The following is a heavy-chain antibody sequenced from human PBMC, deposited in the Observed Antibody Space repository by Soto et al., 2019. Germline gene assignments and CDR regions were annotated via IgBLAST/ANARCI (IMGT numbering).Heavy chain of an antibody. CDR3: ARDLMVALVGDYAGGWFDP. V-gene: IGHV1-18*01. Sequence: VASVKVSFKASGYTFTSYGISWVRQAPGQGLEWMGWISAYNGNTNYAQKLQGRVTMTTDTSTSTAYMELRSLRSDDTAVYYCARDLMVALVGDYAGGWFDPWGQGTLVTVSS. D-gene: IGHD4-17*01. J-gene: IGHJ5*02. CDR2: ISAYNGNT. CDR1: GYTFTSYG.